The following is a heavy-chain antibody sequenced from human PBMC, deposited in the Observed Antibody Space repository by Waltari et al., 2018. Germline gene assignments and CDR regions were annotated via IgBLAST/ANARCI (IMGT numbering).Heavy chain of an antibody. V-gene: IGHV4-39*07. CDR3: ASYMVQGVIIS. CDR2: IYYSERT. Sequence: QLQLQESGPGLVKPSETLSLTCTVSGGSISSSSYYWGWIRQPPGKGLEWIGSIYYSERTFSNPSVKSRVTISVETSRNQFSLKLSSVTAADTAGYYCASYMVQGVIISWGQGTLVTVSS. D-gene: IGHD3-10*01. J-gene: IGHJ4*02. CDR1: GGSISSSSYY.